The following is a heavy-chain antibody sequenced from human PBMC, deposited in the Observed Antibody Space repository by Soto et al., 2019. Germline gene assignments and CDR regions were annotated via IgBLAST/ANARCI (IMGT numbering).Heavy chain of an antibody. CDR3: AQITPFDFKGYYFDF. CDR1: GFSLSTTAVG. CDR2: IYWDDDR. Sequence: ITVKESGPTLVKPTQTLTLTCTLSGFSLSTTAVGVGWIRQPPGKALEWLALIYWDDDRRNIPSLKNRLTITKDSLGIQVLPTMANKDPVDTATYYVAQITPFDFKGYYFDFWGPESLVTVTS. J-gene: IGHJ4*02. V-gene: IGHV2-5*02. D-gene: IGHD3-9*01.